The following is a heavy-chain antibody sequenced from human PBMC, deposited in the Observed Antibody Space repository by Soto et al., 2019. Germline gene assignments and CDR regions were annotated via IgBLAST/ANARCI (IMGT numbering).Heavy chain of an antibody. CDR3: ARGHLFGRLNFDY. J-gene: IGHJ4*01. D-gene: IGHD3-3*01. Sequence: AETLSLTCAIYAGSFSVYYWSWIRQPPGKGLELIGEINHSGSTNYNPSLKSRVTISVDTSKNQFSLKLSSVTAADTAVYYCARGHLFGRLNFDYWGHGTMVTVSS. V-gene: IGHV4-34*01. CDR2: INHSGST. CDR1: AGSFSVYY.